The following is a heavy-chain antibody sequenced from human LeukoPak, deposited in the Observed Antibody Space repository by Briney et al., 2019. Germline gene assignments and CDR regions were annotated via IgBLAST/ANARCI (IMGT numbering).Heavy chain of an antibody. J-gene: IGHJ5*02. CDR3: ARARRLGSSSWSTNWFDP. D-gene: IGHD6-13*01. Sequence: ASVKVSCKASGYTFTGYYMHWVRQAPGQGLEWMGWINPNSGGTNYAQKFQGRVTMTRDTSISTAYMELSRLRSDDTAVYYCARARRLGSSSWSTNWFDPWGQGTLVTVSS. V-gene: IGHV1-2*02. CDR2: INPNSGGT. CDR1: GYTFTGYY.